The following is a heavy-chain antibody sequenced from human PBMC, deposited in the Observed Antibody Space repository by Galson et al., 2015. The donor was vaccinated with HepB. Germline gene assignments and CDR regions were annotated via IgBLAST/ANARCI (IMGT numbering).Heavy chain of an antibody. D-gene: IGHD6-19*01. CDR3: ARVRGSVAGPFDY. CDR2: INAGNGNT. J-gene: IGHJ4*02. Sequence: SVKVSCKASGYTFTSYAMHWVRQAPGQRPEWMGWINAGNGNTKYSQKFQGRVTITRDTSASTAYMELSSLRSEDTAVYYCARVRGSVAGPFDYWGQGTLVTVSS. CDR1: GYTFTSYA. V-gene: IGHV1-3*01.